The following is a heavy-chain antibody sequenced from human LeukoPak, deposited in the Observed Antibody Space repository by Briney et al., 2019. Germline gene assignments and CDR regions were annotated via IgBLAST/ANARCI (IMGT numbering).Heavy chain of an antibody. Sequence: SETLSLTCTVSGGSISSYYWTWVRQPPGKGLEWVGYIYYSGSTNYNPSLKSRVTISVDTSKNQFSLKLTYVTAADTAVYYCVRGSGWYFLWGQGTLVTVSS. CDR1: GGSISSYY. D-gene: IGHD6-19*01. CDR2: IYYSGST. CDR3: VRGSGWYFL. V-gene: IGHV4-59*01. J-gene: IGHJ4*02.